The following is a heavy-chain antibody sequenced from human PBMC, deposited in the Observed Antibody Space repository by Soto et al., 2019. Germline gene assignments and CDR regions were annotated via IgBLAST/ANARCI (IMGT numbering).Heavy chain of an antibody. V-gene: IGHV3-30-3*01. J-gene: IGHJ6*02. Sequence: GRSMRLSCAASGFSFSSYAMHSVRQAPGKGLEWVAVISYDGSNKYYADSVKGRFTISRDNSKNTLYLQMNSLRAEDTPVYYCAGLRFLELGVWGQGTTVTVSS. CDR3: AGLRFLELGV. CDR1: GFSFSSYA. CDR2: ISYDGSNK. D-gene: IGHD3-3*01.